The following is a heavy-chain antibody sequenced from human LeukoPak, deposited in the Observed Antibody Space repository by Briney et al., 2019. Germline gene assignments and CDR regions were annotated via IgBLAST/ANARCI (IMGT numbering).Heavy chain of an antibody. CDR2: ISAYNGNT. D-gene: IGHD5-18*01. Sequence: ASVTVSFTGSGYTFTVYGISWVRPAPRQRLWWMGWISAYNGNTKYTQNLQGRGTISPDTFTSTAYLELRSMRSDDTAVYYCARLRRIQSDAFDIWGQGTMVTVSS. J-gene: IGHJ3*02. CDR1: GYTFTVYG. V-gene: IGHV1-18*01. CDR3: ARLRRIQSDAFDI.